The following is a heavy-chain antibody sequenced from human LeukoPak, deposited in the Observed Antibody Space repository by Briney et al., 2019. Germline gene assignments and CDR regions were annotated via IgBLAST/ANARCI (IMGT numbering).Heavy chain of an antibody. J-gene: IGHJ4*02. CDR1: GFTFSNYA. D-gene: IGHD2-2*01. Sequence: GGSLRLSCAASGFTFSNYAMHWVRQAPGKGLEWVAVISYDGSNKYYADSVKGRLIISRDNSDNMLYLQLNSLRPDDSAVYYCARGRGMTSASAYWGQGTLVTVSS. CDR2: ISYDGSNK. V-gene: IGHV3-30-3*01. CDR3: ARGRGMTSASAY.